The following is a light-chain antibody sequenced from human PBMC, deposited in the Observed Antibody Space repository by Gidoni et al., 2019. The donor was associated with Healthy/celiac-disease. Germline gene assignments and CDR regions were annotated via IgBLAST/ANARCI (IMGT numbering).Light chain of an antibody. J-gene: IGKJ1*01. CDR2: GAS. Sequence: IVLTQSPGTLSLSPGERATLSCRASQSVSSSYLAWYQQKAVHAPRLLIYGASSRATGSPDRFSGSGSGTDFTLTSSRLEPEDFAVYYCQQYAGSPQTFGQGTKVEMK. CDR3: QQYAGSPQT. CDR1: QSVSSSY. V-gene: IGKV3-20*01.